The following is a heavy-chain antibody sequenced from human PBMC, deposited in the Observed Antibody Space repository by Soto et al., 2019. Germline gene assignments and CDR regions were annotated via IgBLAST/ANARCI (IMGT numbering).Heavy chain of an antibody. J-gene: IGHJ6*02. CDR1: GFTFSSYA. D-gene: IGHD2-2*01. V-gene: IGHV3-23*01. Sequence: GGSLRLSCAASGFTFSSYAMSWVRQAPGKGLEWVSAISGSGGSTYYADSVKGRFTISRDNSKNTLYLQMNSLRAEDTAVYYCAKGGDIVVVPAAMGYYYYGMDVWGQGTTVTVS. CDR3: AKGGDIVVVPAAMGYYYYGMDV. CDR2: ISGSGGST.